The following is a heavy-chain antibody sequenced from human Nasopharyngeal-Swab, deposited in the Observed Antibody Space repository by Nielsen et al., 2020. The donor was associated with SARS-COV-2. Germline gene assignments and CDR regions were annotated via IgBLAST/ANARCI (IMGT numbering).Heavy chain of an antibody. CDR2: ISYDGINK. J-gene: IGHJ3*02. D-gene: IGHD4-17*01. CDR3: ARDADDYGDFEDVFDI. V-gene: IGHV3-30-3*01. CDR1: GFTFSSYA. Sequence: GESLKISCAASGFTFSSYAMHWVRKAPGKGLEWVAVISYDGINKYYADSVKGRFTISRDTSKNTLYLQMNSLRAEDTAVYYCARDADDYGDFEDVFDIWGQGTIVTGSS.